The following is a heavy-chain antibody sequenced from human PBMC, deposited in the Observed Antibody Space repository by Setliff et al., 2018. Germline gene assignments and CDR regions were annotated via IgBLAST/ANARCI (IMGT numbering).Heavy chain of an antibody. CDR2: IYYSGST. Sequence: SETLSLTCTVSGGSISSGGYHWSWIRQHPGKGLEWIGYIYYSGSTYYNPSLKSRVTISVDTSKNQFSLKLSSVTAADTAVYYCARGRYWFAPNWFDPWGQGTLVTVSS. V-gene: IGHV4-31*03. CDR1: GGSISSGGYH. D-gene: IGHD2-21*01. J-gene: IGHJ5*02. CDR3: ARGRYWFAPNWFDP.